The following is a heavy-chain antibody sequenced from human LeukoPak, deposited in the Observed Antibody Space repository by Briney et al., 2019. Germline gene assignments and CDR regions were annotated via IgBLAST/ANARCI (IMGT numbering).Heavy chain of an antibody. CDR3: ARDRGEWELLTAFDI. Sequence: GASVKVSCKASGYTFTGYYMHWVRQAPGQGLEWMGWINPNSGGTNYAQKLQGRVTMTTDTSTSTAYMELRSLRSDDTAVYYCARDRGEWELLTAFDIWGQGTMVTVSS. CDR1: GYTFTGYY. V-gene: IGHV1-2*02. CDR2: INPNSGGT. J-gene: IGHJ3*02. D-gene: IGHD1-26*01.